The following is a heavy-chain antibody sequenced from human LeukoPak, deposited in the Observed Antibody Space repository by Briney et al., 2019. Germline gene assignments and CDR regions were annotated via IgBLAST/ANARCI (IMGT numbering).Heavy chain of an antibody. CDR3: ARRDSSGWYMYYFDY. CDR1: GYTFTSYG. V-gene: IGHV1-18*01. J-gene: IGHJ4*02. Sequence: ASVKVSCKASGYTFTSYGISWVRQAPGQGLEWMGWISAYNGNTNYAQKLQGRVTMTTDTSTSTALMELRSLRSDDTAVYYCARRDSSGWYMYYFDYWGQGTLVTVSS. CDR2: ISAYNGNT. D-gene: IGHD6-19*01.